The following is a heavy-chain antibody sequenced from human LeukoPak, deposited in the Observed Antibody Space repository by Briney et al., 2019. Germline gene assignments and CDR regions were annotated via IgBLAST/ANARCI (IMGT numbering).Heavy chain of an antibody. CDR2: IYPGDSDT. J-gene: IGHJ4*02. Sequence: WESLKISCKGSGYSFTSYWIGWVRQMPGKGLEWMGIIYPGDSDTRYSPSFQGQVTISADKSISTAYLQWSSLKASDTAMYYCARPHAIAAAGTDFDYWGQGTLVTVSS. CDR1: GYSFTSYW. V-gene: IGHV5-51*01. CDR3: ARPHAIAAAGTDFDY. D-gene: IGHD6-13*01.